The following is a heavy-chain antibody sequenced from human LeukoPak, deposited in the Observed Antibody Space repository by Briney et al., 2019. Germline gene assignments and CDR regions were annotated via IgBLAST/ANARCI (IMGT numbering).Heavy chain of an antibody. D-gene: IGHD2-21*01. CDR2: ISNSGSTI. CDR3: ASRGDPPSYPFDH. Sequence: GGSLRLSCAASGFSFSDYYMSWIRQAPGKGLEWVSYISNSGSTIYYADSVKGRFTISRDNAKNSLYLQMNSLRAEDTAVYYCASRGDPPSYPFDHWGQGTLVTVSS. J-gene: IGHJ4*02. V-gene: IGHV3-11*04. CDR1: GFSFSDYY.